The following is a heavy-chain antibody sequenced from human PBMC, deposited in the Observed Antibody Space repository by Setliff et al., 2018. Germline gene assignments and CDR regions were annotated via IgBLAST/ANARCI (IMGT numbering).Heavy chain of an antibody. V-gene: IGHV3-15*07. CDR2: IKGKTDGLTT. CDR3: VRDWYFSDTSGYFYDQGRSAFDV. Sequence: PGGSLRLSCAASGFTFTNAWMNWVRQAPGKGLEWVGRIKGKTDGLTTDYAAPVKGRFTISRDNAKNSLYLQMNSLRAEDSAVYYCVRDWYFSDTSGYFYDQGRSAFDVWGQGTMVTVSS. D-gene: IGHD3-22*01. J-gene: IGHJ3*01. CDR1: GFTFTNAW.